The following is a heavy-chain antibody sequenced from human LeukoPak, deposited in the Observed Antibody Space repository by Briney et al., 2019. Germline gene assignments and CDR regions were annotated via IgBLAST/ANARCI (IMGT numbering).Heavy chain of an antibody. J-gene: IGHJ4*02. Sequence: GGSLRLSCAASGFTFSSYAMSWVRQAPGKGLEWVSAISGSGGSTYYADSVKGRFTISRDNSKNTLYLQMNSLRAEDTAAYYCAKGPLRLGSSGYYVFDYWGQGTLVTVSS. V-gene: IGHV3-23*01. CDR1: GFTFSSYA. CDR2: ISGSGGST. D-gene: IGHD3-22*01. CDR3: AKGPLRLGSSGYYVFDY.